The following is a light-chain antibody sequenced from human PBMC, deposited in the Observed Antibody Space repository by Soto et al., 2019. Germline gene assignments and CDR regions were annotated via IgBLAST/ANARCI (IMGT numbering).Light chain of an antibody. Sequence: EIVLTQSPATLSVSAGERATLSWRASQSVSSYLAWYQQKPGRAPRPLIYDASTRATGIPARFSGSGSGTDFALTISSLEPEDFAVYYWQQRSNWPPSITFGQGTRLEI. CDR1: QSVSSY. CDR2: DAS. V-gene: IGKV3-11*01. CDR3: QQRSNWPPSIT. J-gene: IGKJ5*01.